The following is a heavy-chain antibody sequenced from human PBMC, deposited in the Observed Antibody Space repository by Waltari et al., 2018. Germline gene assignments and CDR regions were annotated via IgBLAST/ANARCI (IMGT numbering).Heavy chain of an antibody. V-gene: IGHV4-39*01. D-gene: IGHD2-2*01. CDR3: ARHDYCSSTSCYVLNWFDP. CDR1: GGSISSSSYY. CDR2: IYYSGRT. J-gene: IGHJ5*02. Sequence: HLQLQESGPGLVKPSETLSLTCTVSGGSISSSSYYWGWIRQPPGKGLEWIGSIYYSGRTYYNPSLKSRVTISVDTSKNQFSLKLSSVTAADTAVYYCARHDYCSSTSCYVLNWFDPWGQGTLVTVSS.